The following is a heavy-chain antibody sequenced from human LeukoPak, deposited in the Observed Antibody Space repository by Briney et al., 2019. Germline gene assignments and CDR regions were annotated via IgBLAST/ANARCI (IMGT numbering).Heavy chain of an antibody. CDR1: GGSITSYY. CDR3: ATSTTLTTYAFDI. D-gene: IGHD4-17*01. CDR2: MYYSRST. V-gene: IGHV4-59*01. J-gene: IGHJ3*02. Sequence: PSETLSLTCAVSGGSITSYYWSWIRQPPGKGLEWIGYMYYSRSTNSNPSLKSRVTISIDTSKNHFSLNLRSLTAADTAVYYCATSTTLTTYAFDIWGRGTMVTVSS.